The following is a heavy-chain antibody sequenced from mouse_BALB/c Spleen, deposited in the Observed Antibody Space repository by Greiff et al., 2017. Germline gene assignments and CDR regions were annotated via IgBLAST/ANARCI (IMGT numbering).Heavy chain of an antibody. Sequence: VQVVESGAELMKPGASVKISCKATGYTFSSYWIEWVKQRPGHGLEWIGEILPGSGSTNYNEKFKGKATFTADTSSNTAYMQLSSLTSEDSAVYYCARVYYGNHEGFAYWGQGTLVTVSA. CDR1: GYTFSSYW. CDR2: ILPGSGST. CDR3: ARVYYGNHEGFAY. V-gene: IGHV1-9*01. D-gene: IGHD2-1*01. J-gene: IGHJ3*01.